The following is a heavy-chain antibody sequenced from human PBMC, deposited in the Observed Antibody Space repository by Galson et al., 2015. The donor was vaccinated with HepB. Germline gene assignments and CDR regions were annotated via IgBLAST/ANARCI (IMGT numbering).Heavy chain of an antibody. CDR3: ARAEVGGRYYCYGMDV. CDR2: INPSGGRT. V-gene: IGHV1-46*01. D-gene: IGHD3-3*01. J-gene: IGHJ6*02. CDR1: GYTFTSYY. Sequence: SVKVSCKASGYTFTSYYMHWVRQAPGQGLEWMGIINPSGGRTSYAQKFQGRVTMTRDTSTSTVYMELSSLRSEDTAVYYCARAEVGGRYYCYGMDVWGQGTTVTVSS.